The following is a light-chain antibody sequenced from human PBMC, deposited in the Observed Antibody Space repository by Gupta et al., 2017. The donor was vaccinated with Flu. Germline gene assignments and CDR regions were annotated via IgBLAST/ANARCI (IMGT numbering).Light chain of an antibody. V-gene: IGLV1-51*01. J-gene: IGLJ3*02. Sequence: QSVLTQPPSVSAAPGQKVTISCSGSSSNIGNNYVSWYQQLPGTAPKLLIYDNNKRPSGIPDRFSGSKSGTSATLGITGLQTGDEADYHCGTWDNSLSAGVFGGGTKVTVL. CDR1: SSNIGNNY. CDR3: GTWDNSLSAGV. CDR2: DNN.